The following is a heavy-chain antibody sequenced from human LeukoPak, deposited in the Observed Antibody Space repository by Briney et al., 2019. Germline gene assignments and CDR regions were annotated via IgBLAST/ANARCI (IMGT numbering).Heavy chain of an antibody. CDR2: ISYDGSNK. CDR3: ARPPTTVAAYFDY. CDR1: GFTFSSYA. Sequence: PGGSLRLPCAASGFTFSSYAMHWVRQAPGKGLEWVAVISYDGSNKYYADSVKGRFTISRDNSKNTLYLQMNSLRAEDTAVYYCARPPTTVAAYFDYWGQGTLVTVSS. J-gene: IGHJ4*02. D-gene: IGHD4-23*01. V-gene: IGHV3-30*04.